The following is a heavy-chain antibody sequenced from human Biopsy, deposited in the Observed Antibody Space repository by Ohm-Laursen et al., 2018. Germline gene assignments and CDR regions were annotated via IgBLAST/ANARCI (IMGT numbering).Heavy chain of an antibody. J-gene: IGHJ2*01. V-gene: IGHV4-59*08. CDR1: GDTISTYY. D-gene: IGHD5-12*01. Sequence: SQTLSLTCTVFGDTISTYYWNWNRQTPGKGLVWIVYIHYTGHIRTSPSLNSRPTISVNTYKNQFSLKLSTLTAADAAIYYCARNRVDVVKVTTIGWNFDLWGRGTLVTVS. CDR3: ARNRVDVVKVTTIGWNFDL. CDR2: IHYTGHI.